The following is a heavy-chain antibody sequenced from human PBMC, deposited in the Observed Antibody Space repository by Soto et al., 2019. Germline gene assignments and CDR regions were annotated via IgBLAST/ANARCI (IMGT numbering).Heavy chain of an antibody. D-gene: IGHD1-1*01. CDR2: ISAHNGNT. CDR1: GYGFTTYG. Sequence: VHLVQSGAEVKKPGASVQVSCKGSGYGFTTYGITWVRQAPGQGLEWMAWISAHNGNTDYAQNLQGRVTVTRDTSTSTAYMELRSLRSDDTAVYYCARGRYGDYWGQGALVTVSS. V-gene: IGHV1-18*01. J-gene: IGHJ4*02. CDR3: ARGRYGDY.